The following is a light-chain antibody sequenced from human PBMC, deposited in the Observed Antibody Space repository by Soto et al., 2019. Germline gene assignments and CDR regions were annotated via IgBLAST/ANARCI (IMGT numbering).Light chain of an antibody. J-gene: IGLJ3*02. V-gene: IGLV2-14*01. CDR1: TSAVGGYYY. CDR3: SSYTSSKNLV. Sequence: QSALTQPASVSGSPGQSITMSCTGSTSAVGGYYYVSWYPQHAGKAPKLMIYEVSNRPSGVANRFSGSKSGNTASQTISVLQAYDEAASYCSSYTSSKNLVFGGGTEVTV. CDR2: EVS.